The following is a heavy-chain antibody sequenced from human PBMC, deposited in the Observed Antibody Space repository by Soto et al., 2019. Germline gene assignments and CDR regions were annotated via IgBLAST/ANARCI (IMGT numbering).Heavy chain of an antibody. J-gene: IGHJ4*02. V-gene: IGHV3-23*01. CDR3: SKEGTGYSSRWHQGFLDY. D-gene: IGHD6-19*01. CDR2: ISGSGGST. CDR1: GFTFSSYA. Sequence: GGSLRLSCAASGFTFSSYAMSWVRQAPGKGLEWVSAISGSGGSTYYADSVKGRFTISRDNSKNTLYLQMNSLRAEDTAVYYCSKEGTGYSSRWHQGFLDYSCPGPLVTVSS.